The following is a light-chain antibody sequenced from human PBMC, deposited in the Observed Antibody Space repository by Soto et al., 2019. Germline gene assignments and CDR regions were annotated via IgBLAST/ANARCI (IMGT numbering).Light chain of an antibody. CDR1: QSLSSSY. CDR3: QQYGSLIT. CDR2: GSF. Sequence: EIVLTQSPGTLSLSPGDRATLSCRASQSLSSSYLAWYQQKSGQAPRLLIYGSFSRATGIPDRFSGSGSGTDFTLTISRLEPEDFAVYYCQQYGSLITFGQGTKVDI. J-gene: IGKJ1*01. V-gene: IGKV3-20*01.